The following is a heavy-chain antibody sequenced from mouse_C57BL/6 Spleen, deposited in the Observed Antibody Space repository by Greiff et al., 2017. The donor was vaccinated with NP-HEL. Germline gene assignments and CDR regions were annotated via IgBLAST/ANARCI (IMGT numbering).Heavy chain of an antibody. CDR3: ARSMITTKRVFDY. CDR1: GFTFSSYA. D-gene: IGHD2-4*01. J-gene: IGHJ2*01. CDR2: ISDGGSYT. V-gene: IGHV5-4*03. Sequence: EVKLVESGGGLVKPGGSLKLSCAASGFTFSSYAMSWVRQTPETRLEWVATISDGGSYTYYPDNVKGRFTISRDNAKNNLYLQMSHLKSEDTAMYYCARSMITTKRVFDYWGQGTTLTVSS.